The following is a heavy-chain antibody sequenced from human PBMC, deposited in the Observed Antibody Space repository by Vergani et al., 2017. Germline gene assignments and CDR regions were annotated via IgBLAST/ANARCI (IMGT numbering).Heavy chain of an antibody. Sequence: QVQLVESGGGVVQPGRSLRLSCAASGFTFISYGMHWVRQAPGKGLEWVAVISYDGSNKYYADSVKGRFTISRDNSKKTLYLQMNSLRAEDTAVYYCARDFDYYNSSGYYGVAAFEIWGQGTMVTVSS. CDR2: ISYDGSNK. CDR3: ARDFDYYNSSGYYGVAAFEI. CDR1: GFTFISYG. V-gene: IGHV3-30*03. D-gene: IGHD3-22*01. J-gene: IGHJ3*02.